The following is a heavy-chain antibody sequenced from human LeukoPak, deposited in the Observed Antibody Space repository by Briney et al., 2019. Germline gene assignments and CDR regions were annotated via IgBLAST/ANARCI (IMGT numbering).Heavy chain of an antibody. CDR1: GFTFSSYS. Sequence: GGSLRLSCAASGFTFSSYSMNWVRQAPGKGLEWVSSISSSSSYIYYADSVKGRFTISRDNAKNSLYLQMNSLRAEDTAVYYCARDRWELLPYYYYYGMDVWGQGTTVTVSS. CDR3: ARDRWELLPYYYYYGMDV. V-gene: IGHV3-21*01. D-gene: IGHD1-26*01. CDR2: ISSSSSYI. J-gene: IGHJ6*02.